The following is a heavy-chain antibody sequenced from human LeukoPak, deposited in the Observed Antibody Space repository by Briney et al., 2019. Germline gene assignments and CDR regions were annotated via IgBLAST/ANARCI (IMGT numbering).Heavy chain of an antibody. CDR1: GFTFSNYG. CDR2: IRYDSTTK. J-gene: IGHJ2*01. D-gene: IGHD2-15*01. CDR3: TKDRSQAPHWYFDL. Sequence: GGSLRLSCAASGFTFSNYGVDWVRQAPGKGLEWVAFIRYDSTTKYYADSVKGRFTISRDNPKNTLYLQMNSLRVEDTAVYYCTKDRSQAPHWYFDLWGRGTLVTVSS. V-gene: IGHV3-30*02.